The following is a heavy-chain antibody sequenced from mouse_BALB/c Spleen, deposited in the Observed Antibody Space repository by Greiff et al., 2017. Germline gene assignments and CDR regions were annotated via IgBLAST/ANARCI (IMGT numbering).Heavy chain of an antibody. V-gene: IGHV1-14*01. CDR1: GYTFTSYV. Sequence: EVQVVESGPELVKPGASVKMSCKASGYTFTSYVMHWVKQKPGQGLEWIGYINPYNDGTKYNEKFKGKATLTSDKSSSTAYMELSSLTSEDSAVYYCARTYGSSPYYAMDYWGQGTSVTVSS. J-gene: IGHJ4*01. CDR3: ARTYGSSPYYAMDY. D-gene: IGHD1-1*01. CDR2: INPYNDGT.